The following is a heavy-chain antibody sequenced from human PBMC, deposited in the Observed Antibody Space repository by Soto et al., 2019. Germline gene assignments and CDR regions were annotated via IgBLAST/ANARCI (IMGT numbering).Heavy chain of an antibody. Sequence: PSETLSLTCTVSGGSISSGDYYWSWIRQPPGKGLEWIGYIYYSGSTYYNPSLKSRVTISVDTSKNQFSLKLSSVTAADTAVYYCARLHYYDSSGYSIDAFDIWGQGTMVTVSS. CDR2: IYYSGST. CDR1: GGSISSGDYY. CDR3: ARLHYYDSSGYSIDAFDI. V-gene: IGHV4-30-4*01. J-gene: IGHJ3*02. D-gene: IGHD3-22*01.